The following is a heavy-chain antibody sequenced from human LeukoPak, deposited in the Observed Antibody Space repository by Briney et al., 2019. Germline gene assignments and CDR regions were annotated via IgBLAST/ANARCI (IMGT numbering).Heavy chain of an antibody. D-gene: IGHD3-22*01. V-gene: IGHV4-34*01. Sequence: SETLSLTCAVYGGSFSGYYWSWIRQPPGKGLEWIGSIYYSGSTYYNPSLKSRVTISVDTSKNQFSLKLSSVTAADTAVYYCARQDSSGYYPDYWGQGTLVTVSS. J-gene: IGHJ4*02. CDR1: GGSFSGYY. CDR3: ARQDSSGYYPDY. CDR2: IYYSGST.